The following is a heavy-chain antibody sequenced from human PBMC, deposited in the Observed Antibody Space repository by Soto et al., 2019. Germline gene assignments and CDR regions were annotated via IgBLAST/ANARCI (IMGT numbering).Heavy chain of an antibody. CDR2: INAGNGNT. D-gene: IGHD6-6*01. V-gene: IGHV1-3*01. J-gene: IGHJ5*02. CDR3: ARDYRPYSSSWWFDP. Sequence: QVQLVQSGAEVKKPGASVKVSCKASGYTFTSYAMHWVRQAPGQRLEWMGWINAGNGNTKYSQKFQGRVTITRDTSACTAYMELSSLRSEDTAVYYCARDYRPYSSSWWFDPWGQGTLVTVSS. CDR1: GYTFTSYA.